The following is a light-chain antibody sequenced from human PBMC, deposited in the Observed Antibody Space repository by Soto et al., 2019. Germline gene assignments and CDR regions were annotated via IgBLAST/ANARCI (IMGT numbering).Light chain of an antibody. Sequence: DILQTQSASFLSDALRGRVPITCRARQGSGNNLPWYQGEPGNAPKRRSYTVFALRGGVPSRFSGRGSGTEFSLAPSRLDAEDIATYYCQQLNSHPSTFGRGTR. CDR3: QQLNSHPST. CDR1: QGSGNN. V-gene: IGKV1-9*01. J-gene: IGKJ5*01. CDR2: TVF.